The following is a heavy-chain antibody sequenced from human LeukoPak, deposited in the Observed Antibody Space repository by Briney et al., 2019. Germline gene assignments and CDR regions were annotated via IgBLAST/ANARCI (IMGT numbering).Heavy chain of an antibody. CDR1: GFTFDDYG. Sequence: PGGSLRLSCAASGFTFDDYGMSWVRQAPGKGLEWVSGINWNGGSTGYADSVKGRFTISRDNAKNSLYLQMNSLRAEDTALYYCARAAPYYYGSGSYIHWGQGTLVTVSS. J-gene: IGHJ4*02. D-gene: IGHD3-10*01. V-gene: IGHV3-20*04. CDR3: ARAAPYYYGSGSYIH. CDR2: INWNGGST.